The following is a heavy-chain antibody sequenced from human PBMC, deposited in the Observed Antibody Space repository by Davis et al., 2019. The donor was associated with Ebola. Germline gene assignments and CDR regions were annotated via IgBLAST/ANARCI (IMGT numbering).Heavy chain of an antibody. J-gene: IGHJ4*02. V-gene: IGHV3-11*04. CDR3: ATSITMMGK. CDR1: GFTFSDYY. CDR2: ISSSGSTI. D-gene: IGHD3-22*01. Sequence: PGGSLRLSCAASGFTFSDYYMSWIRQAPGKGLEWVSYISSSGSTIYYADSVKGRVTVSRDNAKNSLYLQMNSLSDEDTAVYYCATSITMMGKWGQGTLVTVSS.